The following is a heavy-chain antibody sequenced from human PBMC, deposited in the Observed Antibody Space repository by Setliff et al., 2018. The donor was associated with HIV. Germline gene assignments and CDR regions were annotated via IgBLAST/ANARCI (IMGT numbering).Heavy chain of an antibody. J-gene: IGHJ4*02. CDR1: GFTFNSYW. CDR3: ARGLTHGYSYGYWDS. CDR2: IKYDSREI. V-gene: IGHV3-7*03. D-gene: IGHD5-18*01. Sequence: SGGSLRLSCAASGFTFNSYWMSWVRQAPGKGLEWVANIKYDSREIYYVDSVKGRFTLSRDNARNSLYLQVNSLRAEDTAVYYCARGLTHGYSYGYWDSWGRGTLVTVSS.